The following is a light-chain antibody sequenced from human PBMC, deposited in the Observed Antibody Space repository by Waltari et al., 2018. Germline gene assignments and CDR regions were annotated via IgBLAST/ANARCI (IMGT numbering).Light chain of an antibody. V-gene: IGKV3-11*01. CDR2: DAS. CDR1: QSVGTH. Sequence: EIVLTQSPATLSFSPGETATLSCRASQSVGTHLAWYQQKPGQAPRLLIYDASNRATGIPDRFRGSGSGTDFTLTISSLETEDFAIYYCQQRSSWTPHTFGQGARLEIK. CDR3: QQRSSWTPHT. J-gene: IGKJ2*01.